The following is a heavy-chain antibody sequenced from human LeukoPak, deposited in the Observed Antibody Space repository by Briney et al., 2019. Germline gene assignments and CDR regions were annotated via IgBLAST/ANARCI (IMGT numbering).Heavy chain of an antibody. V-gene: IGHV1-2*02. Sequence: VASVKVSCEASGYSFTGYYIHWVRQAPGQGLAWMGWINPYSGDTTYAQKFQGRLTLTRDTSISTAYMELRSLTSDDTAVYYCGRGVQSFDPWGQGTLVTVSS. J-gene: IGHJ5*02. CDR1: GYSFTGYY. CDR2: INPYSGDT. CDR3: GRGVQSFDP.